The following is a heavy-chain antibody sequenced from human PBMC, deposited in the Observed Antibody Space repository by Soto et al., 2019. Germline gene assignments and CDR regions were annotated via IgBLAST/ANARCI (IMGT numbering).Heavy chain of an antibody. V-gene: IGHV1-18*01. CDR3: ARDGYSGYDSAYYYYGMDV. CDR2: ISAYNGNT. Sequence: EASVKVSCKASGYTFTSYGISWVRQAPGQGLEWMGWISAYNGNTNYAQKLQGRVTMTTDTSTSTAYMELRSLRSDDTAVYYCARDGYSGYDSAYYYYGMDVWGQGTTVTVSS. D-gene: IGHD5-12*01. CDR1: GYTFTSYG. J-gene: IGHJ6*02.